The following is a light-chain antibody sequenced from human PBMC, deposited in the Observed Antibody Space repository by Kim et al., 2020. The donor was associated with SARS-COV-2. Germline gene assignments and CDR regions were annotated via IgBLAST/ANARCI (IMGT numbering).Light chain of an antibody. J-gene: IGKJ1*01. Sequence: AIQLAQSPSSLSASVGDRVTITCRASQGIGTSLAWYRQRPGKAPQLLMEGTSTLESGVPSGFTGRGSGTDFILTISSLQPEDFATYYCQQFKSFPPTFGQGTKVDIK. CDR1: QGIGTS. CDR3: QQFKSFPPT. V-gene: IGKV1-13*02. CDR2: GTS.